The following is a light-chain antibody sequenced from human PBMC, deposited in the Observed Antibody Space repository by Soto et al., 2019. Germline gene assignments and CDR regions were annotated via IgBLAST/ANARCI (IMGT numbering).Light chain of an antibody. Sequence: DIQMTQSPSSLSASVGDRVTITCQASQDISNYLNWYQQKLGKAPKLLIYDASNLETGVPSRFSGSGSGTDFTFTISSLQPEDIATYYCLESSSALTFGQGTRLEIK. CDR1: QDISNY. CDR2: DAS. V-gene: IGKV1-33*01. J-gene: IGKJ5*01. CDR3: LESSSALT.